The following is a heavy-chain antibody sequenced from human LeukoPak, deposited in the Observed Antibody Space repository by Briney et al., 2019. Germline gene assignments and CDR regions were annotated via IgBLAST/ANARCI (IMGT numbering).Heavy chain of an antibody. Sequence: EASVKVSCKASGGTFSSYAISWVRQAPGQGLEWMGGIIPIFGTASYAQKFQGRVTITTDESTSTAYMELSSLRSEDTAVYYCATRGVLSGYYYMDVWGKGTTVTVSS. CDR3: ATRGVLSGYYYMDV. CDR2: IIPIFGTA. J-gene: IGHJ6*03. D-gene: IGHD2-8*01. CDR1: GGTFSSYA. V-gene: IGHV1-69*05.